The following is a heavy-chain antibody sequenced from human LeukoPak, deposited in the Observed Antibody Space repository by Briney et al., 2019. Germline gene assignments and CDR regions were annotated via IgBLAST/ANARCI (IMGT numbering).Heavy chain of an antibody. V-gene: IGHV3-48*03. CDR3: AREWYYYDSSGYYRYWYFDL. CDR1: GFTFSSYE. CDR2: ISSSGSTI. J-gene: IGHJ2*01. Sequence: TGGSLRLSCAASGFTFSSYEMNWVRQAPGKGLEWVSYISSSGSTIYYADSVKGRFTISRDNAKNSLYLQMNSLRAEDTAVYYCAREWYYYDSSGYYRYWYFDLWGRGTLVTVSS. D-gene: IGHD3-22*01.